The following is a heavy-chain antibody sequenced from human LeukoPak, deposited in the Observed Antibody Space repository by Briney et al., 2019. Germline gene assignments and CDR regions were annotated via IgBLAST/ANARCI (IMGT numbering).Heavy chain of an antibody. CDR2: ISYDGSNK. D-gene: IGHD3-10*01. Sequence: GRSLRLSCAASGFTFSSYGMHWVRQAPGKGLEWVAVISYDGSNKYYADSVKGRFTISRDNSKNTLYVQMNSLRAEDTAVYYCAKARGSGNYYNVMDVWGQGATVTVSS. CDR1: GFTFSSYG. CDR3: AKARGSGNYYNVMDV. J-gene: IGHJ6*02. V-gene: IGHV3-30*18.